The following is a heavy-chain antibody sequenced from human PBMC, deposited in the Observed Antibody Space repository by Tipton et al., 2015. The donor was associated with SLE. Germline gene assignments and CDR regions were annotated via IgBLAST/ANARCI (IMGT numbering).Heavy chain of an antibody. CDR2: IHYSGST. J-gene: IGHJ5*02. CDR1: SYSIYNGFY. D-gene: IGHD6-19*01. Sequence: PGLVKPSETLSLTCSVSSYSIYNGFYWGWIRQPPGKGLEWIGYIHYSGSTNYNPSLKSRVTISVDTSKNQFSLKLTSVTAADAAVYYCASRSAWGQGTLVTVSS. CDR3: ASRSA. V-gene: IGHV4-59*01.